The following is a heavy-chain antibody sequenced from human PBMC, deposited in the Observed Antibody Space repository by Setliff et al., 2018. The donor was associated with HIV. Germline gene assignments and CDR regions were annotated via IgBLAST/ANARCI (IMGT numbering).Heavy chain of an antibody. CDR2: IIPILSRT. D-gene: IGHD3-22*01. Sequence: SVKVSCKASGGTFSSSAISWVRQAPGQGVEWMGGIIPILSRTNYAQKLQGRVTMTTDTSTSTAYMELRSLRSDDTAVYYCARYADSSGHYWYFELWGRGTLVTVSS. CDR1: GGTFSSSA. V-gene: IGHV1-69*10. CDR3: ARYADSSGHYWYFEL. J-gene: IGHJ2*01.